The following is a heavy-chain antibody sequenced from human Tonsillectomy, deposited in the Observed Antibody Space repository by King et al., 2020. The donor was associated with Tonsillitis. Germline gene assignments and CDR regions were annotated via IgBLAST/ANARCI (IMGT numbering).Heavy chain of an antibody. V-gene: IGHV4-4*02. D-gene: IGHD3-10*01. CDR2: IHHSGST. CDR1: GGSISSSNW. CDR3: ERSGGDYYGSGSHYNFFDY. Sequence: VQLQESGPGLVKPSGTLSLTCAVSGGSISSSNWWNWVRQPPGKGLEWIGEIHHSGSTNYNPSLKSRVTISVDKSKNQFSLKLSSVTAADTAVYYCERSGGDYYGSGSHYNFFDYWGQGTLVTVSS. J-gene: IGHJ4*02.